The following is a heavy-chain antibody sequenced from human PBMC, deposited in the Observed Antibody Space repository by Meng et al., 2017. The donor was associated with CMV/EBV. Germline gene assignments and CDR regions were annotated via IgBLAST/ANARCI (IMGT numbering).Heavy chain of an antibody. CDR3: AGESGSYSFDP. Sequence: CKGSGGNFSSYAISWGRQGPGQGLEWMGGIIPILGIANYAQKFQGRVTITAEKSTSTAYMELSSLRSEDTAVYYCAGESGSYSFDPWGQGTLVTVSS. CDR2: IIPILGIA. CDR1: GGNFSSYA. V-gene: IGHV1-69*10. D-gene: IGHD1-26*01. J-gene: IGHJ5*02.